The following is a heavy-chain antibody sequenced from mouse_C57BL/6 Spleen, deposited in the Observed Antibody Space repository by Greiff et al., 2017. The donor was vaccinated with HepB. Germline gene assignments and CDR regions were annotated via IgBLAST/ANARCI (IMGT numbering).Heavy chain of an antibody. Sequence: EVQRVESGGGLVKPGGSLKLSCAASGFTFSSYAMSWVRQTPEKRLEWVATISDGGSYTYYPDNVKGRFTISRDNATNNLYLQMSHLKSEDTAMYYCARDNGDYGWGQGTLVTVSA. D-gene: IGHD2-13*01. V-gene: IGHV5-4*01. CDR3: ARDNGDYG. CDR2: ISDGGSYT. J-gene: IGHJ3*01. CDR1: GFTFSSYA.